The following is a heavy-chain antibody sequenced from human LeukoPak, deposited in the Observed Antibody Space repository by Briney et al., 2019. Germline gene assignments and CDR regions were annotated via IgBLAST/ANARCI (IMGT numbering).Heavy chain of an antibody. CDR2: IIPIFGTA. D-gene: IGHD5-12*01. CDR3: ARECGPRGYSGYDRSNQYFQH. J-gene: IGHJ1*01. Sequence: SVKVSCKASGGTFSSYAISWVRQAPGQGLEWMGGIIPIFGTANYAQKFQGRVTITADESTSTAYMELSSLRSEDTAVYYCARECGPRGYSGYDRSNQYFQHWGQGTLVTVSS. CDR1: GGTFSSYA. V-gene: IGHV1-69*13.